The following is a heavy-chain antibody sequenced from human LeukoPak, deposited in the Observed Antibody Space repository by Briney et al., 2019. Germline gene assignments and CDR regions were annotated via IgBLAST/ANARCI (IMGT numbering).Heavy chain of an antibody. Sequence: PGGSLRLSCAASGFTSSSYSMTWVRQAPGKGLEWVSSISSSSGYIFYADSVKGRFTISRDNAKNSLYLQMNSLRAGDTAVYYCARGRDSGSYFGRYYFDCWGQGTLVTVSS. J-gene: IGHJ4*02. CDR2: ISSSSGYI. CDR1: GFTSSSYS. V-gene: IGHV3-21*01. D-gene: IGHD1-26*01. CDR3: ARGRDSGSYFGRYYFDC.